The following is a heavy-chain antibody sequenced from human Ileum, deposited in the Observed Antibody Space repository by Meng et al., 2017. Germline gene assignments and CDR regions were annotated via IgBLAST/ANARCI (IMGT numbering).Heavy chain of an antibody. CDR1: GGSITSSSYS. D-gene: IGHD5-24*01. CDR2: IYYSGTT. V-gene: IGHV4-39*01. Sequence: QLQLQESGPGLVKPWETLSLTCTVSGGSITSSSYSCGWIRQPPGKGLEWIGYIYYSGTTYYNPSLKSRATISEDTAKNQFSLNLGSVTAADTAVYYCARQVNSDGYPRYFDFWGQGTLVTVSS. J-gene: IGHJ4*02. CDR3: ARQVNSDGYPRYFDF.